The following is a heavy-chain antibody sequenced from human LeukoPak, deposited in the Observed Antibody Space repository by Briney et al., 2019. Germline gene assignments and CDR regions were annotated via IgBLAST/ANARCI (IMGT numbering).Heavy chain of an antibody. V-gene: IGHV4-34*01. Sequence: SETLSLTCAVYGGSLSGYYWSWIRQPPGKGLEWIGEINHSGSTNYNPSLKSRVTISVDTSKNQFSLKLSSVTAADTAVYYCASHSSSVDYWGQGTLVTVSS. CDR2: INHSGST. J-gene: IGHJ4*02. D-gene: IGHD6-6*01. CDR1: GGSLSGYY. CDR3: ASHSSSVDY.